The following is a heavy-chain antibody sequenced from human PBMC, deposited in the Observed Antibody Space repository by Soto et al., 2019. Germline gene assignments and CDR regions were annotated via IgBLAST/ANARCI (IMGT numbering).Heavy chain of an antibody. CDR2: IIPIFGTA. Sequence: ASVKVSCKASGGTFSSYAISWVRQAPGQGLEWMGGIIPIFGTANYAQKFQGRVTITADESTSTAYMELSSLRSEDTAVYYCARGDRAGTAQKNPYYYYYGMDVWGQGTTVTVSS. CDR3: ARGDRAGTAQKNPYYYYYGMDV. V-gene: IGHV1-69*13. D-gene: IGHD5-18*01. CDR1: GGTFSSYA. J-gene: IGHJ6*02.